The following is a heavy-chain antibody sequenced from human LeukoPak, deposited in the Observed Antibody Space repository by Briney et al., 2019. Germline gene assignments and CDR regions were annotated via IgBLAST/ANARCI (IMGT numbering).Heavy chain of an antibody. CDR1: GFTFSSYW. D-gene: IGHD3-22*01. V-gene: IGHV3-7*04. Sequence: PGGPLRLSCAASGFTFSSYWMTWFRQAPGKGLEWVASINQDGSEKYYVDSVKGRFTISRDNAKYSLYLQMNSLRAEDTAVYYCAREYYYDSSGSDYWGQGTLVTVSS. J-gene: IGHJ4*02. CDR2: INQDGSEK. CDR3: AREYYYDSSGSDY.